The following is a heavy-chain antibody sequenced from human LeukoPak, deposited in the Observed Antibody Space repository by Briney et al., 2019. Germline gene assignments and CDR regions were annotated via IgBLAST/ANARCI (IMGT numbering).Heavy chain of an antibody. V-gene: IGHV3-23*01. CDR2: ISGSGGST. CDR1: GFTFSSYA. D-gene: IGHD2-21*01. CDR3: AKVSVGFPLMGGDSHHDDAFDN. Sequence: GGSLRLSXAASGFTFSSYAMSWVGQAPGKGLEWVSAISGSGGSTYYADSVKGRFTISRDNSKNTLYLQMNGLRAEDTAVYYCAKVSVGFPLMGGDSHHDDAFDNWGQGTMVTVSS. J-gene: IGHJ3*02.